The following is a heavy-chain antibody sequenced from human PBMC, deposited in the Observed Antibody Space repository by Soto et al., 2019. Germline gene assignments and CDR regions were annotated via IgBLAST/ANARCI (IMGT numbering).Heavy chain of an antibody. D-gene: IGHD5-18*01. J-gene: IGHJ4*02. Sequence: SETLSLTCAVYGGSFSGYYWTWIRQPPGTGLEWIGEINHSGSTNYNPSLKSRVTMSVDTSKNQFSLKLSSVTAADTAVYYCARQGYSYAHAFDYWGQGTLVTVSS. CDR3: ARQGYSYAHAFDY. V-gene: IGHV4-34*01. CDR2: INHSGST. CDR1: GGSFSGYY.